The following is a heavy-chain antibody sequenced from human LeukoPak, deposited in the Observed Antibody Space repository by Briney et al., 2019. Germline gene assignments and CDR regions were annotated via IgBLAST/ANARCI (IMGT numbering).Heavy chain of an antibody. CDR1: GFTFSSYA. CDR3: ARESPPQYSYDSSSYLGPMDAFDI. D-gene: IGHD3-22*01. J-gene: IGHJ3*02. V-gene: IGHV3-23*01. Sequence: GGSLRLSCAASGFTFSSYAMSWVRQAPGKGLEWVSAISGSGGSTYYADSVKGRFTISRDNSKNTVYLQMNSLRAEDTAVYYCARESPPQYSYDSSSYLGPMDAFDIWGQGTMTVSS. CDR2: ISGSGGST.